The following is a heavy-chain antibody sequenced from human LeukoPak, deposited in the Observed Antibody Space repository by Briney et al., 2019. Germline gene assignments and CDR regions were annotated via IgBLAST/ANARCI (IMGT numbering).Heavy chain of an antibody. CDR2: IYAGGSSSA. CDR1: GFTFSSYW. J-gene: IGHJ4*02. Sequence: PGGSLRLSCAASGFTFSSYWMSWVRQAPGKGLEWVSLIYAGGSSSAFYADSVKGRFTGSRHDSKNTLDLQMNGLRADDTAVYYCLRQGVGDPPRWGQGTLVTVSS. V-gene: IGHV3-53*04. CDR3: LRQGVGDPPR. D-gene: IGHD3-16*01.